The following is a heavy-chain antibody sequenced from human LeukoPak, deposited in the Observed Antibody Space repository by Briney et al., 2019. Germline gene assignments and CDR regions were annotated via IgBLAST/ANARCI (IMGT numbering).Heavy chain of an antibody. CDR2: MNPNSGNT. Sequence: GASVKVSCKASGYTFTSYDINWVRQATGQGLEWMGWMNPNSGNTGYAQKFQGRVTMTRNTSISTAYMELSSLRSEDTAVYYCAREDSGSYFFDPWGQGTLVTVSS. V-gene: IGHV1-8*01. CDR3: AREDSGSYFFDP. CDR1: GYTFTSYD. D-gene: IGHD1-26*01. J-gene: IGHJ5*02.